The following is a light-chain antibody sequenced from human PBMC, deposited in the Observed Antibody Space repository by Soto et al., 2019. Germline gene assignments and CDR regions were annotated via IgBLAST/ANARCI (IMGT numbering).Light chain of an antibody. CDR3: QNNYRTPLT. V-gene: IGKV1-39*01. J-gene: IGKJ4*01. CDR1: QSLNIY. CDR2: DAS. Sequence: DIRMTQSPSSLSASVGDRVTIACRASQSLNIYLSGYQQEPGKAPKLLMYDASSWQSGVPSRFSGSGSATHFTLTIISLPSKEFATYYCQNNYRTPLTVGGGTKVESK.